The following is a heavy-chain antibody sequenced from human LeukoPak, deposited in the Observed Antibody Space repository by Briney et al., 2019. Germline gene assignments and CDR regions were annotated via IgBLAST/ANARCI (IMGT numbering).Heavy chain of an antibody. CDR3: ARDFHYYDSSGYQNSEYFQH. J-gene: IGHJ1*01. CDR2: ISSSSSYI. D-gene: IGHD3-22*01. Sequence: GGSLRLSCAASGFTFSSYSMNWVRQAPGKGLEWVSSISSSSSYIYYADPVKGRFTISRDNAKNSLYLQMNSLRAEDTAVYYCARDFHYYDSSGYQNSEYFQHWGQGTLVTVSS. CDR1: GFTFSSYS. V-gene: IGHV3-21*01.